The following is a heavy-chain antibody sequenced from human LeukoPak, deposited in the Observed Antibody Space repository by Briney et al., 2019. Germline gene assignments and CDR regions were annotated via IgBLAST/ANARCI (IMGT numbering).Heavy chain of an antibody. CDR3: ARGVYNDAFDI. V-gene: IGHV3-30-3*01. Sequence: GGSLRLSCGASGRTFSSYAMHWVRQAPGKGLEWVAVISNGGTNSYYADSVKGRFTISRDNSKNTLYLQMNSLRAEDRAVYYCARGVYNDAFDIWGQGTTVTVSS. CDR2: ISNGGTNS. D-gene: IGHD1-1*01. CDR1: GRTFSSYA. J-gene: IGHJ3*02.